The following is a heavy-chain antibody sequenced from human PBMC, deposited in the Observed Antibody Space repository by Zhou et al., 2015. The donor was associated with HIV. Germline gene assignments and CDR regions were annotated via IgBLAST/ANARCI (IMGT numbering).Heavy chain of an antibody. J-gene: IGHJ5*02. V-gene: IGHV1-18*01. CDR2: VSAYNGYT. D-gene: IGHD1-26*01. CDR1: GYTFTTYG. CDR3: ATWVLGRGSYNNWFDP. Sequence: QVLLVQSGAEVKKPGASVNISCKASGYTFTTYGINWVRQAPGEGLEWMGWVSAYNGYTEYAQKFQGRVSMTTDTSTTTAYLELRSLTSDDTAVYYCATWVLGRGSYNNWFDPWGQGTLVTVSS.